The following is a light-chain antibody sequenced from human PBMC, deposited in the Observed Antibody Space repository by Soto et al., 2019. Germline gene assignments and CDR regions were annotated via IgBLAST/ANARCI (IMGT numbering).Light chain of an antibody. CDR3: QQYNNWART. CDR1: QSVSNN. V-gene: IGKV3-15*01. Sequence: EIVMTQSPATLSVTQGERATLSCRASQSVSNNLAWYQQKPGQAPRLLMYGASTRATGIPARFSGSGSGTEFTLTISSLQSADFAVYFCQQYNNWARTFGQGTKVDI. J-gene: IGKJ1*01. CDR2: GAS.